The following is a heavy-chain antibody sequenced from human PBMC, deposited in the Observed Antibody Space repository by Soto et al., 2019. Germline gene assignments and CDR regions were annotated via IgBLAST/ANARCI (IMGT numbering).Heavy chain of an antibody. Sequence: ASVKVSCKASGYTFTNYGVSWVRQAPGQGLEWMGWIGGYKGNTNYAQKLQGRVTMTTDTSTSTAYMELRSLRSDDTAVYYCARDLTNTYYYDSSGYLDWFDPWGQGTLVTVSS. D-gene: IGHD3-22*01. CDR2: IGGYKGNT. V-gene: IGHV1-18*01. CDR3: ARDLTNTYYYDSSGYLDWFDP. J-gene: IGHJ5*02. CDR1: GYTFTNYG.